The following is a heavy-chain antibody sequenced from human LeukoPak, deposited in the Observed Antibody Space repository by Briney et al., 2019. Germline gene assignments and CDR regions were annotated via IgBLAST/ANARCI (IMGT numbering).Heavy chain of an antibody. D-gene: IGHD1-26*01. CDR3: AREGEGATDFDY. V-gene: IGHV1-46*01. CDR2: INPSGGST. CDR1: GNTFTSYY. Sequence: GASVKVSCKASGNTFTSYYMHWVRQAPGQGLEWMGIINPSGGSTSYAQKFQGRVTMTRDMSTSTVYMELSSLRSEDTAVYYCAREGEGATDFDYWGQGTLVTVSS. J-gene: IGHJ4*02.